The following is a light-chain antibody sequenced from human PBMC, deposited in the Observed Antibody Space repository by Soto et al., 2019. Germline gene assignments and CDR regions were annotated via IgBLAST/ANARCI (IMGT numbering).Light chain of an antibody. Sequence: DIQMTQSPSSLSASVGDRVTITCQASQDISNYLTWYQQKPGKAPKLLIYDASNLQTGVPSRFSGSGSGTDFTVTISSLQPEDIATYYCQQYENLPLTFGGGTKVEIK. CDR3: QQYENLPLT. V-gene: IGKV1-33*01. CDR2: DAS. J-gene: IGKJ4*01. CDR1: QDISNY.